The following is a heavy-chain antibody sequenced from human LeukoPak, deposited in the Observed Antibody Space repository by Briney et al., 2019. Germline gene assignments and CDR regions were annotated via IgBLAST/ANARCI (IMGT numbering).Heavy chain of an antibody. V-gene: IGHV1-69*13. CDR2: IIPIFGTA. J-gene: IGHJ6*02. D-gene: IGHD4-11*01. CDR3: ASVSTVTRLGLDYYYYGMDV. Sequence: SVKVSCKASGGTFISYAISWVRQAPGQGLEWMGGIIPIFGTANYAQKFQGRVTITADESTSTAYMELSSLRTEDTAVYYCASVSTVTRLGLDYYYYGMDVWGQGTTVTVSS. CDR1: GGTFISYA.